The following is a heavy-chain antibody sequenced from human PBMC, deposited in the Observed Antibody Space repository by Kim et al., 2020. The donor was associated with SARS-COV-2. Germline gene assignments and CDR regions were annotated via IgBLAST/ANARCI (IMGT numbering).Heavy chain of an antibody. J-gene: IGHJ4*02. V-gene: IGHV4-59*01. D-gene: IGHD6-13*01. Sequence: SETLSLTCTVSGGSISSYYWSWIRQPPGKGLEWIGYIYYSGSTNYNPSLKSRVTISVDTSKNQFTLKLSSVTAADTAVYYCARGVGRGSIAAADYWGQGTLVTVSS. CDR1: GGSISSYY. CDR2: IYYSGST. CDR3: ARGVGRGSIAAADY.